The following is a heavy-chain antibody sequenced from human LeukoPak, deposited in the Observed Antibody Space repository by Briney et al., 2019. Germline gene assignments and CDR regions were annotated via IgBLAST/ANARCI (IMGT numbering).Heavy chain of an antibody. Sequence: SQTLSLTCTVSGGSINSGGYYWSWIRQPPGKGLEWIGYTSHSGSTYYNPSLKSRVTISVEGSKNQFSLKLSSVTAADTAVYYCARDGRPYSADYYYYMDVWGKGTTVTVSS. J-gene: IGHJ6*03. CDR1: GGSINSGGYY. CDR2: TSHSGST. CDR3: ARDGRPYSADYYYYMDV. V-gene: IGHV4-30-2*01. D-gene: IGHD2-21*01.